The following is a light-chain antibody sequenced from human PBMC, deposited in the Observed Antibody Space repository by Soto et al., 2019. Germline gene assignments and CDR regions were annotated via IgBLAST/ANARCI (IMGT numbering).Light chain of an antibody. CDR3: SSYTTSSTWV. J-gene: IGLJ3*02. V-gene: IGLV2-14*01. CDR1: SSDVGGYNY. CDR2: EVS. Sequence: QSALTQPASVSGSPGQSITISCTGTSSDVGGYNYVSWYQQHPGKAPKLMIHEVSNRPSGVSIRFSGSKSGNTASLTISGLQAGDEADYYCSSYTTSSTWVFGGGTKLTVL.